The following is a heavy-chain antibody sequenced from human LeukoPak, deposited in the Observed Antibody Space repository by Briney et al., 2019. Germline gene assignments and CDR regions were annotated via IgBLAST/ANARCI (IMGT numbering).Heavy chain of an antibody. J-gene: IGHJ4*02. V-gene: IGHV3-30*18. CDR3: AKRGGSNDLDY. D-gene: IGHD1-26*01. CDR2: ISRDGSNQ. Sequence: GGSLRLSCAASGFTFSNYGTHWVRQAPGKGLEWVALISRDGSNQYYADSVKGRFTISRDNSANTLYLQMNSLRAEDTAVYYCAKRGGSNDLDYWGQGTLVTVSS. CDR1: GFTFSNYG.